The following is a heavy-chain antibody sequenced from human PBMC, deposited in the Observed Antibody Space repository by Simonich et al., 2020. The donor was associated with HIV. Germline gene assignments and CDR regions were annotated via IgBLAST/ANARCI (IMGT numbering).Heavy chain of an antibody. CDR2: IYSNGTT. J-gene: IGHJ4*01. Sequence: QVLLQESGPGLVKPSETLSLPCSVSGGSISSSNYCSGWILQPPGKGLEWIGSIYSNGTTYYNPSLKSRGSISVDTSKNQFSLKLTSVTAADTAVYYCARRGSVSSGSPRYFDSWGHGTLVTVSS. CDR3: ARRGSVSSGSPRYFDS. V-gene: IGHV4-39*01. CDR1: GGSISSSNYC. D-gene: IGHD3-10*01.